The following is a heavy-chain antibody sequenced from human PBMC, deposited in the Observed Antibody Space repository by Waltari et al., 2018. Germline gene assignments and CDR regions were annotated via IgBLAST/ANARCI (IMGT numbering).Heavy chain of an antibody. V-gene: IGHV1-69*01. CDR3: ARARDCSGGSCSFDY. J-gene: IGHJ4*02. D-gene: IGHD2-15*01. CDR1: GGTFSSYA. CDR2: IIPIFGTA. Sequence: GGTFSSYAISWVRQVPGQGLEWMGGIIPIFGTANYAQKFQGRVTITADESTSTAYMELSSLRSEDTAVYYCARARDCSGGSCSFDYWGQGTLVTVSS.